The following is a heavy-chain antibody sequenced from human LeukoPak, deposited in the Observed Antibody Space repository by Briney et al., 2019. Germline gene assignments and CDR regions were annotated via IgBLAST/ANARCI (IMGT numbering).Heavy chain of an antibody. CDR2: INLSGGST. J-gene: IGHJ5*02. CDR3: ARDARITMVRGVIWENWFDP. Sequence: ASVRVSCTPSGSTFTTYYMHWVRQAPGQGLEWMGVINLSGGSTSYAKKFQGRVTVTRDTSTITVYMELSSLRSEDTAVYYCARDARITMVRGVIWENWFDPWGQGTLVTVSS. D-gene: IGHD3-10*01. CDR1: GSTFTTYY. V-gene: IGHV1-46*01.